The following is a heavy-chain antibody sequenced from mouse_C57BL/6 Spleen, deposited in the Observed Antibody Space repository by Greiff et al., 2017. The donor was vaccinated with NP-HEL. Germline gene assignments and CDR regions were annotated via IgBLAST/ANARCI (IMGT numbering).Heavy chain of an antibody. Sequence: DVQLVESGGGLVKPGGSLKLSCAASGFTFSSYAMSWVRQTPEKRLEWVATISDGGSYTYYPDNVKGRFTISRDNAKNNLYLQMSHLKSEDTAMYYCAREGSSYEWFAYWGQGTLVTVSA. CDR1: GFTFSSYA. J-gene: IGHJ3*01. CDR3: AREGSSYEWFAY. CDR2: ISDGGSYT. D-gene: IGHD1-1*01. V-gene: IGHV5-4*01.